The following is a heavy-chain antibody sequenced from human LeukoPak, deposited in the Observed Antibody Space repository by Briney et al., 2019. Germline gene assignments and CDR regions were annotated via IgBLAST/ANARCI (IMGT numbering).Heavy chain of an antibody. Sequence: ASVKVSCKASGYTFTGYYMHWVRQAPGQGLEWMGRINPNSGGTNYAQKFQGRVIMTRDTSISTAYMELSRLRSDDTAVYYCARDRDYVDTAMVGEGYYYYGMDVWGQGTTVTVSS. V-gene: IGHV1-2*06. CDR3: ARDRDYVDTAMVGEGYYYYGMDV. CDR1: GYTFTGYY. J-gene: IGHJ6*02. CDR2: INPNSGGT. D-gene: IGHD5-18*01.